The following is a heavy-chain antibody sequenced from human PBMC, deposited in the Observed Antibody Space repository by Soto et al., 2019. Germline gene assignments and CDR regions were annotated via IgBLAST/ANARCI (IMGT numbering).Heavy chain of an antibody. V-gene: IGHV2-70*01. D-gene: IGHD3-3*01. CDR2: IDWDDDK. CDR3: ARGGITIFGVVTHSYYYGMAV. Sequence: GSVPTLVNPTQTLTLTCTFSGFSLSTSGMCVSWIRQPPGKALEWLALIDWDDDKYYSSSLKTRLTISKDTSKNKVVLTMTNMDTVHPATYYCARGGITIFGVVTHSYYYGMAVCGQGNPV. CDR1: GFSLSTSGMC. J-gene: IGHJ6*02.